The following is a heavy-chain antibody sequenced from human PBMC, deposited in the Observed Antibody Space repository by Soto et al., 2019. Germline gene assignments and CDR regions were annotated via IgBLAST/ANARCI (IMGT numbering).Heavy chain of an antibody. J-gene: IGHJ5*02. V-gene: IGHV1-18*01. CDR2: ISAYNGNT. D-gene: IGHD3-22*01. Sequence: ASVKVACKASGYTFTIYGISGVRQAPGQGLEWMGWISAYNGNTNYAQKLQGRVTMTTDTSTSTAYMELRSLRSDDTAVYYCARVKGSGYHNWFDPWGQGTLVTVSS. CDR3: ARVKGSGYHNWFDP. CDR1: GYTFTIYG.